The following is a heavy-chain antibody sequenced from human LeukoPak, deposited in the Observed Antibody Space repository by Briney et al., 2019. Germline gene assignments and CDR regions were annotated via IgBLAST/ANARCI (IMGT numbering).Heavy chain of an antibody. Sequence: GGSLRLSCAASGFTFSNYAMTWVRQAPGQGLEWVSTIGGSGGAMFYADSVKGRFTISRDNSKNTLSLEMSSLRAEDTALYYCAKGGTSSSRFDSWGQGTLVTVSS. CDR2: IGGSGGAM. CDR1: GFTFSNYA. V-gene: IGHV3-23*01. CDR3: AKGGTSSSRFDS. J-gene: IGHJ4*02. D-gene: IGHD6-6*01.